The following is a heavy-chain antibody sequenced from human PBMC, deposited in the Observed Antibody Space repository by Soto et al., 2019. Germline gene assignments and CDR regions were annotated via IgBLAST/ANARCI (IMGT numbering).Heavy chain of an antibody. Sequence: QVQLQQWGAGLLKPSETLSLTCAVYGGSFSGYYWSWIRQPPGKGLEWIGEINHSGSTNYNPSLKSRVTISVDTSKNQCSLKLSSVTAADTAVYYCASIAAAGTGGWGQGTLVTVSS. CDR3: ASIAAAGTGG. CDR1: GGSFSGYY. J-gene: IGHJ4*02. V-gene: IGHV4-34*01. CDR2: INHSGST. D-gene: IGHD6-13*01.